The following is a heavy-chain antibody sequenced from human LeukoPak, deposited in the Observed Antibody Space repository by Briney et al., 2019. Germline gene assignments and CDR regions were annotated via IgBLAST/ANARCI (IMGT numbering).Heavy chain of an antibody. CDR2: IRYDGSNK. Sequence: GGSPRLSCAASGFTFSSYGMHWVRQAPGKGLEWVAFIRYDGSNKYYADSVKGRFTISRDNSKNTLYLQMNSLRAEDTAVYYCAKDIAAAGLYFDYWGQGTLVTVSS. CDR1: GFTFSSYG. CDR3: AKDIAAAGLYFDY. J-gene: IGHJ4*02. D-gene: IGHD6-13*01. V-gene: IGHV3-30*02.